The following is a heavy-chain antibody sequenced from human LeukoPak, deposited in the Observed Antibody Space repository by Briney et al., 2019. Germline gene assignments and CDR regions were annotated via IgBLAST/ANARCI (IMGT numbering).Heavy chain of an antibody. CDR2: IYYSGST. D-gene: IGHD1-1*01. Sequence: SETLSLTCTVSGGSISSYYWSWIRQPPGKGLEWIGYIYYSGSTNYNPSLKSRVTISVDTSKNQFSLKPSSVTAADTAVYYCARDTEPTGTAPYGMDVWGKGTTVTVS. CDR1: GGSISSYY. CDR3: ARDTEPTGTAPYGMDV. V-gene: IGHV4-59*01. J-gene: IGHJ6*04.